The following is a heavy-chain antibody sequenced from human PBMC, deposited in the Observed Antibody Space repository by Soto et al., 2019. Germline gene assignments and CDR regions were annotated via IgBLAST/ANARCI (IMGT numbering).Heavy chain of an antibody. CDR3: ARGGDIVVVTAPLYH. CDR1: GYTFTNYY. J-gene: IGHJ5*02. V-gene: IGHV1-46*01. CDR2: IKPTGGET. D-gene: IGHD2-21*02. Sequence: QVQLVQSGAEVKKPGASVKVSCRASGYTFTNYYMHWVRQAPGQGLEWMGIIKPTGGETTYAQKLLCRATMTRDTSTGTLYMELSSLISEDTAVYYCARGGDIVVVTAPLYHWGQGTLVTVSS.